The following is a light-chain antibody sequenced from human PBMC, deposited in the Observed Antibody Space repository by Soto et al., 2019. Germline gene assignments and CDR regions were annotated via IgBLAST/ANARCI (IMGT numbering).Light chain of an antibody. CDR3: SSYTSTSTHV. CDR1: NSDVGGYDY. CDR2: NVY. Sequence: QSALTQPASVSGSPGQSITISCTGTNSDVGGYDYVSWYQQHPGRAPQVIIYNVYYRPSGVTHRFSGSKSGNTSSLTISGRQADDEADDYCSSYTSTSTHVFGTGTKLTVL. J-gene: IGLJ1*01. V-gene: IGLV2-14*01.